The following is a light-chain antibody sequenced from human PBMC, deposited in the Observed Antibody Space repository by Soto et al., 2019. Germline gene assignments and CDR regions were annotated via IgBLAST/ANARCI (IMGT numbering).Light chain of an antibody. V-gene: IGKV3-15*01. Sequence: EIVLTPSPATLSVSPGERATLSCRASQSVSSNLAWYQQKPGQAPRLLIYGASTRATGISVRFSGSGSGTEFTLTISSLQSEDFAVYYCQHYDNWPPRTFGQGTKVDIK. CDR2: GAS. CDR3: QHYDNWPPRT. J-gene: IGKJ1*01. CDR1: QSVSSN.